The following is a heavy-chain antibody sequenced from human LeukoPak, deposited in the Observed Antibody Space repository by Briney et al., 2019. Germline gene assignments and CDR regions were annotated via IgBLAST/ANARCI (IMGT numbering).Heavy chain of an antibody. CDR3: ARDKTSSSWYRLLDAFDI. CDR2: IYYSGST. CDR1: GGSISSSSNY. Sequence: PSETLSLTCTVSGGSISSSSNYWGWIRQPPGKGLEWIGSIYYSGSTYYNPSLKSRVTISVDTSKNQFSLKLSSVTAADTAVYYCARDKTSSSWYRLLDAFDIWGQATMVTVSS. V-gene: IGHV4-39*07. J-gene: IGHJ3*02. D-gene: IGHD6-13*01.